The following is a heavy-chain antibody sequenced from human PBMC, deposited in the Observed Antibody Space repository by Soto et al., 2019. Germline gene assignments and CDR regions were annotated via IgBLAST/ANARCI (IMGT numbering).Heavy chain of an antibody. D-gene: IGHD2-15*01. CDR1: GGSFSSSYT. CDR3: AREYCSGGSCHDY. Sequence: QVQLVQSGAAVKKPGSSVKVSCKASGGSFSSSYTIFWVRQAPGQGLEWMGRIISIVGSPNYAQKFQGRLTMTADKSTSTAYMELRSLRSEDTAVYYCAREYCSGGSCHDYWGQGTLVTVSS. V-gene: IGHV1-69*08. CDR2: IISIVGSP. J-gene: IGHJ4*02.